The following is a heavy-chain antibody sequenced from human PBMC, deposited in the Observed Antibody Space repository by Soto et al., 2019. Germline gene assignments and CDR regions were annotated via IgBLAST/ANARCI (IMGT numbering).Heavy chain of an antibody. J-gene: IGHJ4*02. V-gene: IGHV3-53*01. CDR2: IYSGGST. CDR3: ASPGPNYYDSSSDGRLGY. D-gene: IGHD3-22*01. Sequence: PGGSLRLSCAASGFTLSDYYMSWFRQAPGKGLEWVSVIYSGGSTYYADSVKGRFTISRDNSKNTLYLQMNSLRAEDTAVYYCASPGPNYYDSSSDGRLGYWGQGTLVTVSS. CDR1: GFTLSDYY.